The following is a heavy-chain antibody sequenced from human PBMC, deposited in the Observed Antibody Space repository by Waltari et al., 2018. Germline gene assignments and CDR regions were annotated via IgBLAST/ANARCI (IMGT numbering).Heavy chain of an antibody. CDR2: FRGTGGST. D-gene: IGHD3-10*01. CDR3: AKGPYYGSAIGMDV. J-gene: IGHJ6*02. CDR1: GLPFSNFG. V-gene: IGHV3-23*01. Sequence: EAQLLESGGGLVQPGGSLRLSCAASGLPFSNFGMSWVRQAPGKGLEWVSGFRGTGGSTSYADSVKGRFTISRDNSKNTLYLQMNSLRAEDSAVYYCAKGPYYGSAIGMDVWGQGTTVAVSS.